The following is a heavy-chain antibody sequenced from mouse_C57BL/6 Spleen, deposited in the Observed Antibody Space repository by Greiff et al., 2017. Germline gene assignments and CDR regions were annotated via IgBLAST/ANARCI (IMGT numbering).Heavy chain of an antibody. V-gene: IGHV5-9-1*02. CDR2: ISSGGDYI. J-gene: IGHJ4*01. CDR1: GFTFSSYA. Sequence: VQLKESGEGLVKPGGSLKLSCAASGFTFSSYAMSWVRQTPEKRLEWVAYISSGGDYIYYADTVKGRFTISRDNARNTLYLQMSSLKSEDTAMYYCTRRHSSGYVVDYWGQGTSVTVSS. D-gene: IGHD3-2*02. CDR3: TRRHSSGYVVDY.